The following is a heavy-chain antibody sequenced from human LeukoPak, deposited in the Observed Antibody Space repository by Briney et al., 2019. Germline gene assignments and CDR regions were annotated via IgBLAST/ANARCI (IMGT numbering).Heavy chain of an antibody. Sequence: GGSLRLSCAASGFTFSSYWMSWVRQAPGKGLEWVANIKQDGSEKYYVDSVKGRFTISRDNAKNSLCLQMNSLRSDDTAVYYCARAVSYSSGWLSNHDAFDIWGQGTMVTVSS. D-gene: IGHD6-19*01. CDR1: GFTFSSYW. V-gene: IGHV3-7*03. J-gene: IGHJ3*02. CDR3: ARAVSYSSGWLSNHDAFDI. CDR2: IKQDGSEK.